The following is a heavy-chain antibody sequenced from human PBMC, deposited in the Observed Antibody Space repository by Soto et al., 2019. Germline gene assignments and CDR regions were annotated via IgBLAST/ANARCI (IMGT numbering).Heavy chain of an antibody. J-gene: IGHJ4*02. CDR3: ARGPIAVAGTDQNFLDY. CDR1: GGSISSSNW. CDR2: IYHSGST. Sequence: SETLSLTCAVSGGSISSSNWWSWVRQPPGKGLEWIGEIYHSGSTNYNPSLKSRVTISVDKSKNQFSLKLSSVTAADTAVYYCARGPIAVAGTDQNFLDYWGQGTPVTVSS. D-gene: IGHD6-19*01. V-gene: IGHV4-4*02.